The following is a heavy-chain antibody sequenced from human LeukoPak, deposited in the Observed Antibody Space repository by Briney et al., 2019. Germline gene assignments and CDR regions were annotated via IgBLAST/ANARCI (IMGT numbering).Heavy chain of an antibody. CDR1: GFTFSSYE. J-gene: IGHJ6*02. Sequence: GGSLRLSCAASGFTFSSYEMNWVRQAPGKGLEWTSYINPNGETIYYADSVKGRFTISRDNAKNSLYLQMNSLRAEDTAAYYCARDPRRYRNGYYGMDVWGQGTTVTVSS. D-gene: IGHD5-18*01. V-gene: IGHV3-48*03. CDR3: ARDPRRYRNGYYGMDV. CDR2: INPNGETI.